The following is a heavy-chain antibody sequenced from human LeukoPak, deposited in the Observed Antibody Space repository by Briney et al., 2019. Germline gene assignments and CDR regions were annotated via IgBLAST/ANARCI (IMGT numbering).Heavy chain of an antibody. J-gene: IGHJ4*02. CDR3: ARIPMVRVLYYFDY. V-gene: IGHV4-61*02. D-gene: IGHD3-10*01. CDR2: IYTSEST. CDR1: GGSISSGRYY. Sequence: SQTLSLTCTVSGGSISSGRYYRSWVRQPAGKGLGWIGRIYTSESTNYNPSLKSRVTISVDTSKNQFSLKLSSVTAADTAVYYCARIPMVRVLYYFDYWGQGTLVTVSS.